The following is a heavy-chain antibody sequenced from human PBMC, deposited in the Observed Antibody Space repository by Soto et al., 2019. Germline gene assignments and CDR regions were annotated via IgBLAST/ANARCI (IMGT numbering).Heavy chain of an antibody. CDR3: ARDPSITIFGVVISYFDY. J-gene: IGHJ4*02. V-gene: IGHV3-30-3*01. CDR2: ISYDGSNK. CDR1: GFTFSSYA. D-gene: IGHD3-3*01. Sequence: QVQLVESGGGVVQPGRSLRLSCVASGFTFSSYAMHWVRQAPGKGLEWVAVISYDGSNKYYADSVKGRFTISRDNSKNTLYLQMNSLRAEDTAVYYCARDPSITIFGVVISYFDYWGQGTLVTVSS.